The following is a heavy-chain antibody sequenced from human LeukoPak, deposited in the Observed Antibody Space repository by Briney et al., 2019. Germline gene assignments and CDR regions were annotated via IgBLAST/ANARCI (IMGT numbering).Heavy chain of an antibody. CDR3: ARVKDTAMVRYFDY. D-gene: IGHD5-18*01. J-gene: IGHJ4*02. Sequence: RTSGTLSLTCAVSGGSISSSNWWSWVRQPPGKGLEWIGEIYHSGSTNYNPSLKSRVTISVDKSKNQFSLKLSSVTAADTAVYYCARVKDTAMVRYFDYWGQGTLVTVSS. CDR2: IYHSGST. CDR1: GGSISSSNW. V-gene: IGHV4-4*02.